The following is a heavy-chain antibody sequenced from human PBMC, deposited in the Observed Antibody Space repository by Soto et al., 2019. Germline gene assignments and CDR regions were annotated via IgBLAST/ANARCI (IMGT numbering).Heavy chain of an antibody. CDR1: GDSVTSDTYY. V-gene: IGHV4-39*02. D-gene: IGHD3-3*01. Sequence: SETLSLTCSVSGDSVTSDTYYWGWIRQPPGRGLEWIGYFFYSENTYYNPSLKSRVTISVDSSKNHFSLNLNSVTAADSAIYYCVKGRGYSTGYFDYWGQGSQVTVSS. CDR3: VKGRGYSTGYFDY. J-gene: IGHJ4*02. CDR2: FFYSENT.